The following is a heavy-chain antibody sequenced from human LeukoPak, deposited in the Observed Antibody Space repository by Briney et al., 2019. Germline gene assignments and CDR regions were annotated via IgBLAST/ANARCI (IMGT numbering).Heavy chain of an antibody. D-gene: IGHD3-22*01. CDR2: IRPSGAL. J-gene: IGHJ3*02. V-gene: IGHV4-31*03. CDR1: GASFSSGDQY. CDR3: AREGYYDSSGYPPEADAFDI. Sequence: SETLSLTCTVSGASFSSGDQYWNWIRQRPGEGLEWIGSIRPSGALYNNPSLESRVTISIDTSKNQSSLNLTSVTAADTAVYYCAREGYYDSSGYPPEADAFDIWGQGTMVTVSS.